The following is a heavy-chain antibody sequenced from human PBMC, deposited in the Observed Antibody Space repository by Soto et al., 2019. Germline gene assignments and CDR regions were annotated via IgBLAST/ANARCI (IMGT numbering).Heavy chain of an antibody. CDR3: AKEQDILVVVTPNLDY. CDR1: GFTFSSYG. Sequence: QVQLVESGGGVVQPGRSLRLSCAASGFTFSSYGMHWVRQAPGKGLEWVAVISYDGSNKYYADSVKGRFTISRDNSKNTLYLQMNSLRAEDTAVYYCAKEQDILVVVTPNLDYWGQGTLVTVSS. V-gene: IGHV3-30*18. D-gene: IGHD2-15*01. J-gene: IGHJ4*02. CDR2: ISYDGSNK.